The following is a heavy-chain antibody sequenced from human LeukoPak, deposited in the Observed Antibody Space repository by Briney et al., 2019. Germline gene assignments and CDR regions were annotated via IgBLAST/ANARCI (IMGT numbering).Heavy chain of an antibody. V-gene: IGHV7-4-1*02. Sequence: ASVKVSCKASGYTFTSYAMNWVRQAPGQGLEWMGWINTNTGNPTYAQGFTGRFVFSLDTSVSTAYLQISSLKAEDTAVYYCATAIAAAATDGMDVWGQGTTVTVSS. CDR3: ATAIAAAATDGMDV. CDR1: GYTFTSYA. D-gene: IGHD6-13*01. CDR2: INTNTGNP. J-gene: IGHJ6*02.